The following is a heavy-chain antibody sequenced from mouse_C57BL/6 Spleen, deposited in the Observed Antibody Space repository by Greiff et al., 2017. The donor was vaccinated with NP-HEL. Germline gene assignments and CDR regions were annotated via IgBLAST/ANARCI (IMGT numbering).Heavy chain of an antibody. D-gene: IGHD4-1*01. Sequence: VKQSCKASGYTFTSYWMHGVKQRPGRGLGGIGRIDPNSGVTKYNEKFKSKATLTVDKPSSTAYMQLSSLTSEDSAVYYCASLLGLFDYWGQGTTLTVSS. J-gene: IGHJ2*01. CDR3: ASLLGLFDY. CDR2: IDPNSGVT. V-gene: IGHV1-72*01. CDR1: GYTFTSYW.